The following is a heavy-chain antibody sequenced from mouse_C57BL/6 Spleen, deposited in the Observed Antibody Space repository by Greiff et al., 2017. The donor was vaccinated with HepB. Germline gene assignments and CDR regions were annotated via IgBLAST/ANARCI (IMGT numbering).Heavy chain of an antibody. D-gene: IGHD2-4*01. CDR3: ARRSDYDDFDV. Sequence: QVQLKESGPGLVQPSQSLSITCTVSGFSLTSYGVHWVRQSPGKGLEWLGVIWSGGSTDYNAAFISRLSISKDNSKSQVFFKMNSLQADDTAIYYCARRSDYDDFDVWGTGTTVTVSS. CDR1: GFSLTSYG. V-gene: IGHV2-2*01. J-gene: IGHJ1*03. CDR2: IWSGGST.